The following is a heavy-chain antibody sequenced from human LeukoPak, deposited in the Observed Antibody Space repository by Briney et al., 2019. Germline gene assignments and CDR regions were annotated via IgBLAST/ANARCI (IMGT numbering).Heavy chain of an antibody. D-gene: IGHD1-14*01. V-gene: IGHV3-21*06. CDR2: LSSTSSDK. Sequence: GGSLRLSCAASGFSFSSYSMNWVRQAPGKGLEWVSSLSSTSSDKRYAESVTGRFTISRDNAKNSVYLQMYSLRVEDTAVYYCARQGRSYINPNRGWFDPWGQGTLVIVSS. CDR1: GFSFSSYS. J-gene: IGHJ5*02. CDR3: ARQGRSYINPNRGWFDP.